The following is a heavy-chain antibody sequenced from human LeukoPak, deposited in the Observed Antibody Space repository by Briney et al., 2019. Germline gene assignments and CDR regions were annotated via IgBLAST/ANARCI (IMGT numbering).Heavy chain of an antibody. Sequence: SETLSLTCTVSGDSIISDDYYWAWIRQPPGKGLEWIGYIYYSGSTNYNPSLKSRVTISVDTSKNQFSLKLSSVTAADTAVYYCARVGDYYDSSGYNAVHFDYWGQGTLVTVSS. D-gene: IGHD3-22*01. J-gene: IGHJ4*02. CDR3: ARVGDYYDSSGYNAVHFDY. CDR2: IYYSGST. V-gene: IGHV4-61*08. CDR1: GDSIISDDYY.